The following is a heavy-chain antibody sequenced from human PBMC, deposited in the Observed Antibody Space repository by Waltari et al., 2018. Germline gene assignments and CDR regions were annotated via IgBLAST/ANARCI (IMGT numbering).Heavy chain of an antibody. CDR1: GGSISSSSYY. J-gene: IGHJ3*02. V-gene: IGHV4-39*07. CDR2: IYYSGRT. CDR3: ARDGDAFDI. Sequence: QLQLQESGPGLVKPSETLSLTCTVSGGSISSSSYYWGWIRQPPGKGLEWIGSIYYSGRTYYTPSLKSRVTISVDTSKNQFSLKLSSVTAADTAVYYCARDGDAFDIWGQGTMVTVSS.